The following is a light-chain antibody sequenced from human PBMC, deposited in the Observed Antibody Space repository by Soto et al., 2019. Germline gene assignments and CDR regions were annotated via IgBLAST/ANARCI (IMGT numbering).Light chain of an antibody. CDR3: QQSYNTPWT. V-gene: IGKV1-39*01. J-gene: IGKJ1*01. Sequence: DIQMTQSSSSLSASVGDRVTVTCRASQSISNYLSWYQQIPGKAPKLLIYAASTLRSGVSSRFSGSGSRTDFTLTISSLQPEDFATYYCQQSYNTPWTFGQGTKVEIK. CDR2: AAS. CDR1: QSISNY.